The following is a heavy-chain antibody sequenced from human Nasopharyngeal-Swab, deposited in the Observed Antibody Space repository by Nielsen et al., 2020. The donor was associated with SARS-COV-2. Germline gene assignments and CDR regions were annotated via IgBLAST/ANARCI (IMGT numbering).Heavy chain of an antibody. CDR1: GGSISSGGYY. CDR3: ARTVDTAMVYYFDY. D-gene: IGHD5-18*01. J-gene: IGHJ4*02. V-gene: IGHV4-31*03. CDR2: IYYSGST. Sequence: SETLSLTCTVSGGSISSGGYYWSWIRQHPGKGLEWIGYIYYSGSTYYNPSLKSRVTMSVDTSKNQFSLKLSSVTAADTAVYYCARTVDTAMVYYFDYWGQGTLVTVSS.